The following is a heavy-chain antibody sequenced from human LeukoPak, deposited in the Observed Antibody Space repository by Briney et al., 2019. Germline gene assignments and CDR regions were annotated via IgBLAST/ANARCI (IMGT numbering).Heavy chain of an antibody. CDR2: IRSKAYGGTT. V-gene: IGHV3-49*03. CDR3: TRDDSSGWYIDAFDI. J-gene: IGHJ3*02. Sequence: GGSLRLSCTASGFTFGDYAMSWFRQAPGKGLEWVGFIRSKAYGGTTEYAASAKGRFTISRDDSKSIAYLQMNSLKTEDTAVYYCTRDDSSGWYIDAFDIWGQGTMVTVSS. CDR1: GFTFGDYA. D-gene: IGHD6-19*01.